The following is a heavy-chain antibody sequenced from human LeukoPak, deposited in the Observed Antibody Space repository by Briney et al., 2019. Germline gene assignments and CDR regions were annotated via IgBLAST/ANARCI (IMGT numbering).Heavy chain of an antibody. CDR2: IWYDGSNK. CDR3: ARGRDGYNLYYYYGMDV. J-gene: IGHJ6*02. CDR1: GFTFSSYG. Sequence: GRSLRLSCAASGFTFSSYGMHWVRQAPGKGLEWVAVIWYDGSNKYYADSVKGRFTISRDNSKNTLYLQMNSLRAEDTAVYYCARGRDGYNLYYYYGMDVWGQGTTVTVSS. V-gene: IGHV3-33*01. D-gene: IGHD5-24*01.